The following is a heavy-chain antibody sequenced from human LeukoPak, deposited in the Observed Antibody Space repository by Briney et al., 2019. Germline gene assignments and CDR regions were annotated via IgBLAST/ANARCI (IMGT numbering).Heavy chain of an antibody. V-gene: IGHV3-23*01. J-gene: IGHJ4*02. D-gene: IGHD3-9*01. CDR3: AKEGDILTGYYPFTPFDY. CDR2: ISGSGGST. CDR1: GFTFSSYA. Sequence: GGSLRLSCAAPGFTFSSYAMSWVRQAPGKGLEWVSAISGSGGSTYYADSVKGRFTISRDNSKNTLYLQMNSLRAEDTAVYYCAKEGDILTGYYPFTPFDYWGQGTLVTVSS.